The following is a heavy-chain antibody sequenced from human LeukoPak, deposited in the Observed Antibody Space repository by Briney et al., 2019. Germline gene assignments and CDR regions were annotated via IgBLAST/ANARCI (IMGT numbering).Heavy chain of an antibody. CDR2: IYYSGST. CDR3: ARGGVATLPYYYYYMDV. V-gene: IGHV4-59*01. Sequence: PSETLSLTCTVSGGSISSYYWSWIRQPPGKGLAWIGYIYYSGSTNYNPSLKSRVTISVDTSKNQFSLKLSSVTAADTAVYYCARGGVATLPYYYYYMDVWGKGTTVTVSS. J-gene: IGHJ6*03. CDR1: GGSISSYY. D-gene: IGHD1-26*01.